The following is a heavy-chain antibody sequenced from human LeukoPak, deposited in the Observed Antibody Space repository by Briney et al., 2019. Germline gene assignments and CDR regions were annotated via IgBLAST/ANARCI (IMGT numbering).Heavy chain of an antibody. CDR2: ISSSSSHI. V-gene: IGHV3-21*01. J-gene: IGHJ3*02. Sequence: PGGSLRLSCAASGFTFSSYSINWVRQAPGKGLEWVSSISSSSSHIYYADSVKGRFTISRDNAKNSLDLQMNSLRAEDTAVYYCAGTGIAVAAIDAFDIWGHGTVVTVSS. D-gene: IGHD6-19*01. CDR1: GFTFSSYS. CDR3: AGTGIAVAAIDAFDI.